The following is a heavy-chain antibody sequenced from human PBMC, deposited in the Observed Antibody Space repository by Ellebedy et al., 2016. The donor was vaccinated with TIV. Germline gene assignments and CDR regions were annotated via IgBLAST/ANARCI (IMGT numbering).Heavy chain of an antibody. D-gene: IGHD2-2*01. J-gene: IGHJ3*02. CDR1: GGSISSYY. CDR2: IYYSGST. V-gene: IGHV4-59*01. CDR3: ASSRCSSTSCYAEDAFDI. Sequence: SETLSLTXTVSGGSISSYYWSWIRQPPGKGLEWIGYIYYSGSTNYNPSLKSRVTISVDTSKNQFSLKLSSVTAADTAVYYCASSRCSSTSCYAEDAFDIWGQGTMVTVSS.